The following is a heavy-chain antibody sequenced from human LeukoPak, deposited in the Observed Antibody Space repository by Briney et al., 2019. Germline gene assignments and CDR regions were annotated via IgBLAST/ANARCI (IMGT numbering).Heavy chain of an antibody. CDR3: AMKPPSGWFGTGWLAP. Sequence: SETLSLTCTVSGGSMKNYYWSWIRQPPGKGLEWIGYIHDTRGTNYNPYLKSRVTMSLDTSKNHFSLSLNSVTAADTAVYYCAMKPPSGWFGTGWLAPWGQGTLVTVSS. J-gene: IGHJ5*02. V-gene: IGHV4-59*01. CDR2: IHDTRGT. CDR1: GGSMKNYY. D-gene: IGHD3-10*01.